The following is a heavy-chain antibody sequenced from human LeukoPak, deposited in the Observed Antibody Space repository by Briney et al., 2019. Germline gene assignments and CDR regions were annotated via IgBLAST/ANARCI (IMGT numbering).Heavy chain of an antibody. Sequence: PSQTLSLTCTVSGGSISSGGYYWSWIRQPPGKGLEWIGYIYHSGSTYYNPSLKSRVTISVDTSKNQFSLKLSSVTAADTAVYYCARDPKTRHYCSGGSCYQPYFDYWGQGTLVTVSS. CDR3: ARDPKTRHYCSGGSCYQPYFDY. D-gene: IGHD2-15*01. CDR2: IYHSGST. V-gene: IGHV4-30-2*01. CDR1: GGSISSGGYY. J-gene: IGHJ4*02.